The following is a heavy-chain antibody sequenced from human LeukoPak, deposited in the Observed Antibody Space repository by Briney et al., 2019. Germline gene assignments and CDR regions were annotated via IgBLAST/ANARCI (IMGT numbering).Heavy chain of an antibody. CDR3: AREVRCSTTRCYSLFVY. Sequence: PSETLSLTCTVSGGSISSCYWSWIRQPAGKGLEWIGRIYTSGSSNHNPSLKSRVTMSVDMSKSQFSLRLSSVTAAETAVYYCAREVRCSTTRCYSLFVYWGQGTLVTVSS. CDR1: GGSISSCY. D-gene: IGHD2-2*02. CDR2: IYTSGSS. V-gene: IGHV4-4*07. J-gene: IGHJ4*02.